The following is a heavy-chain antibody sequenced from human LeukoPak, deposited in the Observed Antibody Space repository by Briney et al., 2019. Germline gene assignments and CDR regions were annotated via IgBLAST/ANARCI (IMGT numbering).Heavy chain of an antibody. J-gene: IGHJ4*02. CDR1: GGSSSDYY. Sequence: SETLSLTCSVYGGSSSDYYWTWIRQPPGKGLEWIGEINHSGTTKYNSSLKSRVTISLDTSTKQFSLKMTSVTAADTAVYYCARRFDDVLTGSSFDYWGQGTLVTVSS. CDR2: INHSGTT. D-gene: IGHD3-9*01. CDR3: ARRFDDVLTGSSFDY. V-gene: IGHV4-34*01.